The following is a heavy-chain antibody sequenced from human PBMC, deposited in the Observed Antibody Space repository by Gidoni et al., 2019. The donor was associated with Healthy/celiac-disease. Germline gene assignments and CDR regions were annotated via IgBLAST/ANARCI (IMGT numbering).Heavy chain of an antibody. CDR2: ISGSGGST. D-gene: IGHD6-19*01. J-gene: IGHJ4*02. CDR3: ARRGSGWFFIDY. CDR1: GFTFSSYA. V-gene: IGHV3-23*01. Sequence: EVQLLESGGGLVQPGGSLRLSCAASGFTFSSYAMSWVRQAPGKGLEWVSAISGSGGSTYYADSVKGRFTISRDNSKNTLYLQMNSLRAEDTAVYYCARRGSGWFFIDYWGQGTLVTVSS.